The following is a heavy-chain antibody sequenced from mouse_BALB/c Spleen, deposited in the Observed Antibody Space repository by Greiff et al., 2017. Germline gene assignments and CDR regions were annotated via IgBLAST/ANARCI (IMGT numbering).Heavy chain of an antibody. V-gene: IGHV1-87*01. J-gene: IGHJ3*01. CDR2: IYPGDGDT. CDR1: GYTFTSYW. Sequence: QVQLQQSGAELARPGASVKLSCKASGYTFTSYWMQWVKQRPGQGLEWIGAIYPGDGDTRYTQKFKGKATLTADKSSNTAYMQLSSLASEDSAVYYGATLYYRYAFAYWGQGTLVTVSA. D-gene: IGHD2-14*01. CDR3: ATLYYRYAFAY.